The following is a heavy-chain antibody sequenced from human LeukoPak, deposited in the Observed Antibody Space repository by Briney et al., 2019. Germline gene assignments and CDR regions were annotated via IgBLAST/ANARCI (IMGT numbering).Heavy chain of an antibody. V-gene: IGHV4-34*01. D-gene: IGHD5-12*01. CDR3: ARGSITTDY. J-gene: IGHJ4*02. Sequence: SETLSLTCAVYGGSFSGYYWSWIRQPPGKGLEWIGEINHSGSTNYNPSLKSRVTISVDTSKNQFSLKLSSVTAADTAVYYCARGSITTDYWGQGTLVTLSS. CDR1: GGSFSGYY. CDR2: INHSGST.